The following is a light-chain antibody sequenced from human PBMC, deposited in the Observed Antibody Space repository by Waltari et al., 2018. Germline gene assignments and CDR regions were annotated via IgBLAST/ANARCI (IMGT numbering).Light chain of an antibody. CDR2: DAS. CDR3: QQRSIWPPLT. CDR1: QSVGTS. J-gene: IGKJ4*01. V-gene: IGKV3-11*01. Sequence: EVVLTQSPATLSLSPGERATPYCRASQSVGTSLAWYQQKPGQAPSLLIVDASNRAAGIPGRFSGRGSGTDFTLTITNLEPEDFAVYYCQQRSIWPPLTFGGGTHVDVK.